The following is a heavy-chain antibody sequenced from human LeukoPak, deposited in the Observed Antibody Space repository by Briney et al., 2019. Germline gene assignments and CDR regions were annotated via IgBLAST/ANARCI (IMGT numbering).Heavy chain of an antibody. D-gene: IGHD3-22*01. V-gene: IGHV4-34*01. J-gene: IGHJ6*02. CDR2: INHSGST. CDR3: ARFKTSGWYYYYCGMDV. Sequence: SETLSLTCAVYGGSFSGYYWSWIRQPPGKGLEWIGEINHSGSTNYNPSLKSRVTISVDTSKNQFSLKLSSVTAADTAVYYCARFKTSGWYYYYCGMDVWGQGTTVTVSS. CDR1: GGSFSGYY.